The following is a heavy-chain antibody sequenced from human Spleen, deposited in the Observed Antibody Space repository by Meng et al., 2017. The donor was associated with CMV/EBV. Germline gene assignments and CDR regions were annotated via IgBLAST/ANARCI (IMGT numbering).Heavy chain of an antibody. CDR3: ARVGSREYQRSDGPYYYYGMDV. CDR1: GYTFINYG. CDR2: ISPDKGDT. D-gene: IGHD2-2*01. Sequence: ASVKVSCKASGYTFINYGITWVRQAPGQGLEWMGWISPDKGDTDYAQKFQGRVTMTTDISTTTAFMELRGLRSDDTAVYYCARVGSREYQRSDGPYYYYGMDVWGQGTTVTVSS. V-gene: IGHV1-18*01. J-gene: IGHJ6*02.